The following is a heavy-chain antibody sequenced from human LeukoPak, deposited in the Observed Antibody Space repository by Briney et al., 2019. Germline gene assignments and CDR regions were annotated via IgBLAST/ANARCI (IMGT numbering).Heavy chain of an antibody. CDR3: ARVTTGIAAAGNFDY. J-gene: IGHJ4*02. CDR2: IYYTGNT. CDR1: GGSITSSNW. Sequence: SGTLSLTCAVSGGSITSSNWWSWVRQPPGKGLEWIGEIYYTGNTNYNPSLKSRVTISVDTSKNQFSLKLSSVTPEDTAVYYCARVTTGIAAAGNFDYWGQGTLVTVSS. D-gene: IGHD6-13*01. V-gene: IGHV4-4*02.